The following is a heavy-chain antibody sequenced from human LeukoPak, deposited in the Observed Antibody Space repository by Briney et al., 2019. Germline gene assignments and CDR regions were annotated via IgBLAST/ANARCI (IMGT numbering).Heavy chain of an antibody. Sequence: PGGSLRLSCAASGFTVNSNYLSWVRQAPGKGLEWISYISSSSSTIYYADSVKGRFTISRDNAKDSLYLQMNSLRAEDTAVYYCARAINGDHDYWGQGTLVTVSS. D-gene: IGHD4-17*01. CDR2: ISSSSSTI. V-gene: IGHV3-48*01. CDR3: ARAINGDHDY. J-gene: IGHJ4*02. CDR1: GFTVNSNY.